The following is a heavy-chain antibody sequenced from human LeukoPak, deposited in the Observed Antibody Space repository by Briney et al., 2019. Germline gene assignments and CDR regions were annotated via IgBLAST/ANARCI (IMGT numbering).Heavy chain of an antibody. CDR1: GCTFINYA. CDR3: AREIATAATGAFDI. Sequence: GGSLRLSCAASGCTFINYAMSWVRQAPGKGLEWVSGISGPGGSTYYADSVKGRFTISRDNAKNTLYLQMNSLRAEDTAVYYCAREIATAATGAFDIWGQGTMVTVSS. CDR2: ISGPGGST. V-gene: IGHV3-23*01. D-gene: IGHD6-13*01. J-gene: IGHJ3*02.